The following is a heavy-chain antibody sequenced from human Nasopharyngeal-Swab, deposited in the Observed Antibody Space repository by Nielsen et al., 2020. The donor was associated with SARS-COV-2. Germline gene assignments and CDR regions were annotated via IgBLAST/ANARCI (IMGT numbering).Heavy chain of an antibody. D-gene: IGHD5-18*01. CDR1: GGSISSYY. V-gene: IGHV4-59*01. Sequence: SETLSLTCTVPGGSISSYYWSWIRQPPGKGLEWIGYIYYSGSTNYNPSLKSRVTISVDTSKNQFSLKLSSVTAADTAVYYCARGYGRGYFDYWGQGTLVTVSS. CDR2: IYYSGST. J-gene: IGHJ4*02. CDR3: ARGYGRGYFDY.